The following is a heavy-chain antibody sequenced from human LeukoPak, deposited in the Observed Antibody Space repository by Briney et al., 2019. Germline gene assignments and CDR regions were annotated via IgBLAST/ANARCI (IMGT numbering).Heavy chain of an antibody. J-gene: IGHJ4*02. CDR2: IKPDGSDK. D-gene: IGHD3-16*01. V-gene: IGHV3-7*01. CDR1: GFKFTSNW. CDR3: TAGALGY. Sequence: PGGSLRLSCAASGFKFTSNWMNWVRQAPGKGLQWVANIKPDGSDKYYVDSVKGRFTISRDNAKSSLYLQMNNLRPEGTAVYYCTAGALGYWGRGSLISVSS.